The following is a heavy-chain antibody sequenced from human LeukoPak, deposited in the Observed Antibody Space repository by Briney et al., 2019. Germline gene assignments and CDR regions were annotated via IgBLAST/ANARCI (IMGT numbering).Heavy chain of an antibody. CDR2: ISYDGSNK. D-gene: IGHD3-22*01. J-gene: IGHJ4*02. CDR1: GFTVSSNY. Sequence: GGSLRLSCAASGFTVSSNYMSWVRQAPGKGLEWVAVISYDGSNKYYADSVKGRFTISRDNSKNTLYLQMNSLRAEDTAVYYCARDFRLYYYYDSSGYYSSYFDYWGQGTLVTVSS. V-gene: IGHV3-30-3*01. CDR3: ARDFRLYYYYDSSGYYSSYFDY.